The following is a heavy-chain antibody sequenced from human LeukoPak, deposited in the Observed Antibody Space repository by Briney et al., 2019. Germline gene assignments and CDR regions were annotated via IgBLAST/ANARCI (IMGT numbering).Heavy chain of an antibody. J-gene: IGHJ4*02. CDR2: TSSDLNVK. D-gene: IGHD3-10*01. V-gene: IGHV3-30-3*01. Sequence: GGSLGLSCAASGFTFRNYVIHWVRQAPGKGLEWVTVTSSDLNVKLYADSVKGRFTISRDNSRSTLYLQMNSLRPEDTAIYYCAREGYYGSGSPPSLYFDYWGQGTLVTVSS. CDR1: GFTFRNYV. CDR3: AREGYYGSGSPPSLYFDY.